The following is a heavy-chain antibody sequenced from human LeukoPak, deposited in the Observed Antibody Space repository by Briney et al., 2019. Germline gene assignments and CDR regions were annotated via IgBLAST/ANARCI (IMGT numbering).Heavy chain of an antibody. V-gene: IGHV1-2*02. J-gene: IGHJ4*02. D-gene: IGHD6-19*01. CDR1: GYSFINYG. Sequence: ASVKVSCKASGYSFINYGFNWVRQAPGQGLEWMGWINPNSGGTNYAQKFQGRVTMTRDTPISTAYMELSRLRSDDTAVYYCARRHSSGWYVFDYWGQGTLVTVSS. CDR3: ARRHSSGWYVFDY. CDR2: INPNSGGT.